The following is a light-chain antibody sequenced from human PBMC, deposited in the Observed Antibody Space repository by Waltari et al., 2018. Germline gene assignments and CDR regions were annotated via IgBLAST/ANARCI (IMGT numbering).Light chain of an antibody. CDR1: SSDLGFYNY. CDR2: DVS. J-gene: IGLJ3*02. Sequence: QSALTQPASVSGSPGQSITISCYGTSSDLGFYNYVSWYQHPPGKAPKLMIYDVSQRPSGVSDRCSGSKSGNTDSLTISGLQAEDEADYYCNSYTGSSSWVFGGGTKVTVL. CDR3: NSYTGSSSWV. V-gene: IGLV2-14*03.